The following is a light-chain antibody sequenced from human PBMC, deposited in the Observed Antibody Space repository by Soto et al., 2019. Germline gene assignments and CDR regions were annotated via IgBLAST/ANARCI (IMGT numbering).Light chain of an antibody. Sequence: QSALTQPPSASGSPGQSVTISCTGTSSDVGGYNYVSWYQQHPGKAPKLIIHEVTKRPSGVPDRISGSKSGNTASLTVSGLQAEDEADYYCSSSADRNKLLFGGGTKLTVL. CDR3: SSSADRNKLL. CDR1: SSDVGGYNY. V-gene: IGLV2-8*01. J-gene: IGLJ3*02. CDR2: EVT.